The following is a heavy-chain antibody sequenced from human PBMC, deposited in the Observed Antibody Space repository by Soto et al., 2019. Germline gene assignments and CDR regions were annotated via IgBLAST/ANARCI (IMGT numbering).Heavy chain of an antibody. J-gene: IGHJ4*02. CDR1: GFTFSSYA. CDR2: ISYDGSNK. V-gene: IGHV3-30-3*01. D-gene: IGHD6-19*01. CDR3: ARIAVAGTSLSGADY. Sequence: GESLKISCAASGFTFSSYAMHWVRQAPGKGLEWVAVISYDGSNKYYADSVKGRFTISRDNSKNTLYLQMNSLRAEDTAVYYCARIAVAGTSLSGADYWGQGTLVTVSS.